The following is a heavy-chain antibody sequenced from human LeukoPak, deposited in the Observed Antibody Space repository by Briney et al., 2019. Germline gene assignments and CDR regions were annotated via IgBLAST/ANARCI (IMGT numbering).Heavy chain of an antibody. CDR3: ARHKGPIEVGPRDAFDI. J-gene: IGHJ3*02. CDR2: IYYSGST. D-gene: IGHD6-19*01. CDR1: GGSISSRSYY. Sequence: SETLSLTCTVSGGSISSRSYYWGWIRQPPGKGLEWIGSIYYSGSTYYNPSLKSRVTISVDTSKNQFSLKLSSVTAADTAVYYCARHKGPIEVGPRDAFDIWGQGTMVTVSS. V-gene: IGHV4-39*01.